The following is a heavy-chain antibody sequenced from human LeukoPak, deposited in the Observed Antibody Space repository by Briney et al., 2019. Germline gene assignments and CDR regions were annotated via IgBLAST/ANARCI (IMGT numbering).Heavy chain of an antibody. Sequence: SVKVSCKASGGTFSSYAISWVRQAPGQGLEWMGGIIPIFGTANYAQKFQGRITITADESTSTAYIELSSLRSEDTAVYYCARYWKNWFDPWGQGTLVTVSS. V-gene: IGHV1-69*13. D-gene: IGHD1-1*01. CDR3: ARYWKNWFDP. J-gene: IGHJ5*02. CDR2: IIPIFGTA. CDR1: GGTFSSYA.